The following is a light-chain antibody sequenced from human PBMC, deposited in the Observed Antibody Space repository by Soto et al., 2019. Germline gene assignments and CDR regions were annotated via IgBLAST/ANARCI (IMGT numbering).Light chain of an antibody. CDR2: WAS. CDR1: QSLLYRSTNNNY. V-gene: IGKV4-1*01. Sequence: DIVLTQIPDSLTLSLGETATIKCKSSQSLLYRSTNNNYLAWYQQKPGQSPKVIMYWASTRASGVPDRFSGSGSGTDFTLTIRNLQPKDVAVYYCHQYYTPQITFGGGTKV. J-gene: IGKJ4*01. CDR3: HQYYTPQIT.